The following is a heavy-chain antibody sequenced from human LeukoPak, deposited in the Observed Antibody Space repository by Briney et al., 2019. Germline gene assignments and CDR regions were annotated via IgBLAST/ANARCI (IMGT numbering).Heavy chain of an antibody. Sequence: PGGSLRLSCAASGFTFSNAWMSWGRQAPGKGLEWVGRIKSKTDGGTTDYAAPVKGRFTISRDDSKNTLYLQMNSLKTEDTAVYYCTTGTAMVRGSYYSDYWGQGTLVTVSS. D-gene: IGHD3-10*01. CDR1: GFTFSNAW. CDR3: TTGTAMVRGSYYSDY. J-gene: IGHJ4*02. V-gene: IGHV3-15*01. CDR2: IKSKTDGGTT.